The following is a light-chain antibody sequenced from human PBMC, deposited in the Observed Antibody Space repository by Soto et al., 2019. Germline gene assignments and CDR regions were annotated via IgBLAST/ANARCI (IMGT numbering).Light chain of an antibody. CDR3: QQIYSAPLT. CDR2: AAS. J-gene: IGKJ4*01. Sequence: DVLMTQSPSSLSASVGDRVTITCRASQTIDSYLSWYQQKPGKAPNLLIFAASSLHSGVPSRFTGSGSGTDFTLTIGSLQPEDFATYFCQQIYSAPLTFGGGTKVEIK. V-gene: IGKV1-39*01. CDR1: QTIDSY.